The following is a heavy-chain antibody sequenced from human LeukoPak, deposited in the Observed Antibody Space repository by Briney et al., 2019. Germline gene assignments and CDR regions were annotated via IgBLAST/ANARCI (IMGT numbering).Heavy chain of an antibody. Sequence: SETLSLTCTVSGGSISSGSYYWSWIRQPAGKGLEWIGRIYTSGSTNYNPSLKSRVTISVDTSKNQFSLKLSSVTAADTAVYYCARTRILSGYFDYWGQGTLVTVSS. V-gene: IGHV4-61*02. CDR1: GGSISSGSYY. D-gene: IGHD2-15*01. J-gene: IGHJ4*02. CDR3: ARTRILSGYFDY. CDR2: IYTSGST.